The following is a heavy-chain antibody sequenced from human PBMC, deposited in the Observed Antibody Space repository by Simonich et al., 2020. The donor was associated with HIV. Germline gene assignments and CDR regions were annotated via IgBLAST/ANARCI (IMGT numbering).Heavy chain of an antibody. J-gene: IGHJ3*02. CDR2: INPNSGGT. CDR1: GYTFTGQY. Sequence: QVQLVQSGSELKKPGASVKVSCKASGYTFTGQYRHWVRQAPGQGLEWMGWINPNSGGTNSAQKFQGRVTMTRDTSISTAYMELSRLRSDDTAVYYCARILPIKIIDSDAFDIWGQGTMVTVSS. CDR3: ARILPIKIIDSDAFDI. V-gene: IGHV1-2*02.